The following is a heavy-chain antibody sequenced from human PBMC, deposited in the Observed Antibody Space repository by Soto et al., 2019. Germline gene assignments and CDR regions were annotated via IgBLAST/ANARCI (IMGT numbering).Heavy chain of an antibody. J-gene: IGHJ4*02. CDR2: ISGSGGST. V-gene: IGHV3-23*01. CDR3: AKGVCVCARESPSIAAQPLDY. CDR1: GFTFSSYA. D-gene: IGHD6-6*01. Sequence: QPGGSLRLSCAASGFTFSSYAMSWVRQAPGKGLEWVSAISGSGGSTYYADSVKGRFTISRDNSKNTLYLQMNSLRDEDTAVYYCAKGVCVCARESPSIAAQPLDYWGQGALVTVSS.